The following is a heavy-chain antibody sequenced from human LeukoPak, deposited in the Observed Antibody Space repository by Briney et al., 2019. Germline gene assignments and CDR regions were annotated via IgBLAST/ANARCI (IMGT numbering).Heavy chain of an antibody. CDR3: ARESTAGYNSSWYGFRN. J-gene: IGHJ1*01. CDR1: GFTFSGYW. CDR2: INKDGSEK. Sequence: GGSLRLSCAASGFTFSGYWMSCVRQAPGKGLEWVANINKDGSEKYYVDSVKGRFTISRDNAKNSLFLQMGSLRVEDTAVYYCARESTAGYNSSWYGFRNWGQGTLVSVSS. V-gene: IGHV3-7*01. D-gene: IGHD6-13*01.